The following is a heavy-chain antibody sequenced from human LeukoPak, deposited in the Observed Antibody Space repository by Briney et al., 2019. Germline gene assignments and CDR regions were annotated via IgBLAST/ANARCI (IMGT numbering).Heavy chain of an antibody. J-gene: IGHJ4*02. CDR2: ISDSGRII. Sequence: GGSLRLSCAASGFIFSSFEMAWVRQAPGKGLEWISYISDSGRIIKDADSVKGRLTISRDDTHNTVYLQMNSLRAEDAAIYYCAGGPQYGGSFAYWGQGTLVTVSS. CDR3: AGGPQYGGSFAY. CDR1: GFIFSSFE. D-gene: IGHD3-16*01. V-gene: IGHV3-48*03.